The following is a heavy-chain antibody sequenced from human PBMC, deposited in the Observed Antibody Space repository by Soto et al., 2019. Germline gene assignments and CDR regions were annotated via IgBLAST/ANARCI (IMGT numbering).Heavy chain of an antibody. D-gene: IGHD6-13*01. V-gene: IGHV3-49*03. CDR1: GFTFGDYA. CDR3: TRAGQQLVPNWFDP. CDR2: IRSKAYGGTI. J-gene: IGHJ5*02. Sequence: EVQLVESGGGLVQPGRSLRLSCTASGFTFGDYAMSWFRQAPGKGLEWVGFIRSKAYGGTIEYAASVKGRFTISRDDSKGLAYLRMNSLKTEDTAVYYCTRAGQQLVPNWFDPWGQGTLVTVSS.